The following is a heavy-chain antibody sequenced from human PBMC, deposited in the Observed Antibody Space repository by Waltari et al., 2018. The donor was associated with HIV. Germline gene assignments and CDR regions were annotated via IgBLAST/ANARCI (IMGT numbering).Heavy chain of an antibody. Sequence: EVQLVESGGGLVQPGGSLRLSCAASGFSVSDNYMSWVRLAPGKGRQWFSVMNNEGTTQYIDSVKGRLTIVRDNAKNALYLQMNSLRVDDTAVYYCARFERSYGSGQARYFYFGMDVWGQGTTVIVSS. CDR2: MNNEGTT. D-gene: IGHD3-10*01. V-gene: IGHV3-53*01. J-gene: IGHJ6*02. CDR1: GFSVSDNY. CDR3: ARFERSYGSGQARYFYFGMDV.